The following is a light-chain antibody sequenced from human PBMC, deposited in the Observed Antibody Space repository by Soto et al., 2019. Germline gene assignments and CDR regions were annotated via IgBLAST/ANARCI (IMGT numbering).Light chain of an antibody. Sequence: SYELSQPPSLSVSPGQTASITCSGDTLGDKSVSWFQQRPGQSPLLVIYQNKKRPSGIPERISGSISGNAATLTISGTQAVDEGDYFCQVWDSYNVIFGGGTKLTVL. CDR1: TLGDKS. J-gene: IGLJ2*01. CDR3: QVWDSYNVI. CDR2: QNK. V-gene: IGLV3-1*01.